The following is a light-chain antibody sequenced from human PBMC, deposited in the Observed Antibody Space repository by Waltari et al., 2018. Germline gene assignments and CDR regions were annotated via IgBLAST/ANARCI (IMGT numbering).Light chain of an antibody. CDR2: DAS. V-gene: IGKV3-11*01. J-gene: IGKJ2*03. CDR3: QQRTSWPPYS. CDR1: QSVGSY. Sequence: EIVLTQSPGTLSWSPGERATTSCRARQSVGSYLAWYQHKPGQAPRLLIYDASNRATGIPARFSGSGTGTDFTLTITSLEPEDFAVYFCQQRTSWPPYSFGQGTNLEIK.